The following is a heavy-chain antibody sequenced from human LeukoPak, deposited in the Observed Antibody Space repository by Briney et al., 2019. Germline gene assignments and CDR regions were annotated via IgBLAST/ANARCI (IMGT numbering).Heavy chain of an antibody. Sequence: SETLSLTCTVSGGSISSSSYYWGWIRQPPGKGLEWIGSIYYSGSTYYNPSLKSRVTISVDTSKNQFSLKLSSVTAADTAVYYCARAKGYSYGYYFDYWGQGTLVTVSS. J-gene: IGHJ4*02. CDR2: IYYSGST. V-gene: IGHV4-39*07. D-gene: IGHD5-18*01. CDR1: GGSISSSSYY. CDR3: ARAKGYSYGYYFDY.